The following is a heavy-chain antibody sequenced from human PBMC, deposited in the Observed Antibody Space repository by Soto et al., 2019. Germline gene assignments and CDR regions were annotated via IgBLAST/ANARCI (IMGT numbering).Heavy chain of an antibody. CDR2: IDHSGST. CDR3: ALTYCSSTSCYGGRFDP. Sequence: PSETLSLTCAGYGGSFSGYYGSWIRQPPGKGLEWVGEIDHSGSTNYNPSLKSRVTISVDTSKNQFSLKLSSVTAADTAVYYCALTYCSSTSCYGGRFDPWGQGTLVTVS. D-gene: IGHD2-2*01. J-gene: IGHJ5*02. V-gene: IGHV4-34*01. CDR1: GGSFSGYY.